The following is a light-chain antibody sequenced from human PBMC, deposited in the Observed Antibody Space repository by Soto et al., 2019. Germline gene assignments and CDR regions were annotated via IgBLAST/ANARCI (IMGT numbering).Light chain of an antibody. Sequence: EIVMTQSPATMSVSPGERATLSCRASQSVSSNLAWYQQKPGQAPRLLMYHVSTRATGIPARFSGSGSGTDLTLTISSLQSEYFAVYYCQQYDNWPQAGLTFGGGTKVEIK. CDR3: QQYDNWPQAGLT. J-gene: IGKJ4*01. CDR1: QSVSSN. CDR2: HVS. V-gene: IGKV3-15*01.